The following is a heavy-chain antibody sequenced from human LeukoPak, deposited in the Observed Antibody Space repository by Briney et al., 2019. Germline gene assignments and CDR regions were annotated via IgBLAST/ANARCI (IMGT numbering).Heavy chain of an antibody. D-gene: IGHD3-16*01. Sequence: ASVKVSCXASGYTFTNYGISWVRQAPGQGLEWMGWISAYSGDTNYAQKFQGRVTMTRDTSTSTAYMELRSLRSDDTAVYYCARDPGSYGDAFDIWGQGTMVTVSA. J-gene: IGHJ3*02. CDR3: ARDPGSYGDAFDI. V-gene: IGHV1-18*01. CDR2: ISAYSGDT. CDR1: GYTFTNYG.